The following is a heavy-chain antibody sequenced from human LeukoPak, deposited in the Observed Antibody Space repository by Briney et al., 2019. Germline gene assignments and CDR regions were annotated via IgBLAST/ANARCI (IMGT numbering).Heavy chain of an antibody. Sequence: GGSLRLSCAASGFTFSSYAMSWVRQAPGKGLEWVSAISGSGGSTYYADSVKGRFTISRDNSKNTLYLQMNSLRAEDTAVYYCAKDFLLTYDSSGSFDYCGQGTLVTASS. J-gene: IGHJ4*02. CDR3: AKDFLLTYDSSGSFDY. D-gene: IGHD3-22*01. CDR2: ISGSGGST. V-gene: IGHV3-23*01. CDR1: GFTFSSYA.